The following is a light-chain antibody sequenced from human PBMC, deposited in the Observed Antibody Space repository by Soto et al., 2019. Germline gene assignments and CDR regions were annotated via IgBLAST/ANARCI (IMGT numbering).Light chain of an antibody. CDR2: DVI. Sequence: QSALPQPASVSASPGQSITISCTGTSSDVGAYDYVSWYQQHPGALPKLIIYDVINRPSGVSNRFSGFKSGNTAFLTISGLRAEDEVDYYCSSDTTKSTVLFGGGTKVTVL. J-gene: IGLJ3*02. CDR3: SSDTTKSTVL. CDR1: SSDVGAYDY. V-gene: IGLV2-14*03.